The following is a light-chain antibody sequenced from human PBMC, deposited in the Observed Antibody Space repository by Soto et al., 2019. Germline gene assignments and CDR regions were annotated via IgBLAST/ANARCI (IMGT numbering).Light chain of an antibody. V-gene: IGLV2-14*01. CDR1: SGDIGRYKF. CDR3: SSSTSTNTLVI. J-gene: IGLJ2*01. CDR2: EGT. Sequence: QSVLTQPASVSGSPGQSVTISCTGTSGDIGRYKFVSWFQQHPGKAPKLLIFEGTNRPSGVSHRFSGSKSGNTASLTISGLQAEDEAMYFCSSSTSTNTLVIFGGGTKLTVL.